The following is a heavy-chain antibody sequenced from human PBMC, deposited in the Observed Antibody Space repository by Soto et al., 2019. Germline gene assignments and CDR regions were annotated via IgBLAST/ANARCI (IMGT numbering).Heavy chain of an antibody. CDR3: AILGGTYYAFDF. CDR2: IGPRGRDT. CDR1: GFTINSHA. V-gene: IGHV3-23*01. J-gene: IGHJ3*01. Sequence: LRLSCAVSGFTINSHAMGWVRQTPEKGLEWVSAIGPRGRDTYYADSVKGRFIISRDNSKNTVSLQMNSLRAEDTAVYYCAILGGTYYAFDFWGQGTLVTVS. D-gene: IGHD1-26*01.